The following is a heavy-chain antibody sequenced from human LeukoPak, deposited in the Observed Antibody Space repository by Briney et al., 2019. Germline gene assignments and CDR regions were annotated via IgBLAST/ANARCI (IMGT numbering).Heavy chain of an antibody. CDR2: ISSSSSYI. J-gene: IGHJ6*02. CDR3: AREAIESSGWSDYYYGMDV. V-gene: IGHV3-21*01. CDR1: GFTFSSYS. Sequence: PGGSLRLSCAASGFTFSSYSMNWVRQAPGKGLEWVSSISSSSSYIYYADSVKGRFTISRDNAKNSLYLQMNSLRAEDTAVYYCAREAIESSGWSDYYYGMDVWGQGTTVTVSS. D-gene: IGHD6-19*01.